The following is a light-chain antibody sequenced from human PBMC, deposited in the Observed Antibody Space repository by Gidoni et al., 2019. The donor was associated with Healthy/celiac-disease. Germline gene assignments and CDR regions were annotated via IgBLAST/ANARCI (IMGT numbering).Light chain of an antibody. J-gene: IGKJ4*01. CDR3: QQYYSTLT. CDR1: QSVLYSSNNTNF. Sequence: DIVMTQSPDSLAVSLWERATINCKSSQSVLYSSNNTNFLAWYQQKPGQPPKLLIYWASTRESGVPDRFSGSGSGTDFTLTISSLQAEDVAVYYCQQYYSTLTFXGXTKVEIK. V-gene: IGKV4-1*01. CDR2: WAS.